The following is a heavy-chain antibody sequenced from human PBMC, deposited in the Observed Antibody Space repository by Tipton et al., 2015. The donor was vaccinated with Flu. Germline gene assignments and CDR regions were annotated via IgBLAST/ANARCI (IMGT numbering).Heavy chain of an antibody. V-gene: IGHV1-8*01. D-gene: IGHD2-2*01. Sequence: QSGAEVKKPGASVKVSCKASEYTFISYDINWVRQASGQGLEWMGWMNPNSGNTDYAQKFQGRVTITRDTSISTVYMELSSLTSEDTAVYYCARVCHTSYCSSTISHYYFEYWGQGTLVTVSS. J-gene: IGHJ4*02. CDR2: MNPNSGNT. CDR1: EYTFISYD. CDR3: ARVCHTSYCSSTISHYYFEY.